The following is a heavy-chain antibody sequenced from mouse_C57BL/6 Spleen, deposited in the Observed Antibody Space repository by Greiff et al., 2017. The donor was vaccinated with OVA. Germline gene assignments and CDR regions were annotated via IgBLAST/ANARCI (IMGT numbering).Heavy chain of an antibody. CDR2: INPSNGGT. J-gene: IGHJ4*01. V-gene: IGHV1-53*01. CDR3: AREGSWGYGRSPYCYAMDY. Sequence: QVQLKQPGTELVKPGASVKLSCKASGYTFTSYWMHWVKQRPGQGLEWIGNINPSNGGTNYNEKFKSKATLTVDKSSSTAYLQLSSLTSEDSAVYYCAREGSWGYGRSPYCYAMDYWGQGTSVTVSS. D-gene: IGHD1-1*01. CDR1: GYTFTSYW.